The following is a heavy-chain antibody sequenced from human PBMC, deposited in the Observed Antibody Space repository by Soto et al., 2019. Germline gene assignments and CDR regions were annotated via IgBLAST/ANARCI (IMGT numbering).Heavy chain of an antibody. D-gene: IGHD3-3*01. Sequence: SVKVSCKASGYTFTSYDINWVRQAPGQGLEWMGGIIPIFGTANYAQKFQGRVTITADESTSTAYMELSSLRSEDTAVYYCAREEGTITIFGVVPGDYYYYGMDVWGQGTTVTVSS. CDR2: IIPIFGTA. J-gene: IGHJ6*02. V-gene: IGHV1-69*13. CDR1: GYTFTSYD. CDR3: AREEGTITIFGVVPGDYYYYGMDV.